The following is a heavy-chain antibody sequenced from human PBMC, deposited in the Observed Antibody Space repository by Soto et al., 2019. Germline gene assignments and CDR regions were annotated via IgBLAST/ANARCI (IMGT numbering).Heavy chain of an antibody. D-gene: IGHD3-10*01. CDR3: ARGAWFGENYGMDV. J-gene: IGHJ6*02. CDR2: IIPMLGIA. V-gene: IGHV1-69*02. CDR1: GGTFSSYT. Sequence: QVQLVQSGAEVKKPGSSVKVSCKASGGTFSSYTISWVRQAPGLGLEWMGRIIPMLGIANYAQKFQGRVTITADKSTSTAYMELSSLRSEDTAVYYCARGAWFGENYGMDVWGQGTRVTVSS.